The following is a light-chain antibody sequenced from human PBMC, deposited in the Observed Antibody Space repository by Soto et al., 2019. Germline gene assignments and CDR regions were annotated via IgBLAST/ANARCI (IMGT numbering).Light chain of an antibody. CDR1: QGIDTS. CDR3: QQAASFPIT. CDR2: APS. J-gene: IGKJ5*01. V-gene: IGKV1-12*01. Sequence: ILLTQSPSSLSASVGDRVTITCRASQGIDTSLAWYQQKPGKAPKLLIYAPSNFQSGVPSRFSGSGSGTHFTLTISSLQPEDFATYYCQQAASFPITFGQGTRLEIK.